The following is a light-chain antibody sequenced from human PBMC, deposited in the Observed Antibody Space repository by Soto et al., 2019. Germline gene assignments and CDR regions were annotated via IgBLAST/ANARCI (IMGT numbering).Light chain of an antibody. Sequence: DIQMTQAPSSVSASVGDRVTITCRASQGISSWVAWYQHKTGKGPKLLIYAASSLQSGVPSRFSGSGSGTDFTLTISSLQPEDFATYYCQQADSFPLTLGGGTKVEIK. J-gene: IGKJ4*01. CDR3: QQADSFPLT. V-gene: IGKV1-12*01. CDR1: QGISSW. CDR2: AAS.